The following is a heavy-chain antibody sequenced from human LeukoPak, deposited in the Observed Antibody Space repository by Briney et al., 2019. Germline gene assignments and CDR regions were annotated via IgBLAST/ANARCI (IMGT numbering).Heavy chain of an antibody. CDR1: GFTFSMYA. CDR3: AKGRKSYYYGMDV. Sequence: GGSLRLSCAASGFTFSMYAMNWVRQAPGKGLEWVSGISGSGGSTHYADSVKGRFTISRDNSKNTLCLQMNSLRAEDTAVYHCAKGRKSYYYGMDVWGQGTTVTASS. D-gene: IGHD1-14*01. V-gene: IGHV3-23*01. CDR2: ISGSGGST. J-gene: IGHJ6*02.